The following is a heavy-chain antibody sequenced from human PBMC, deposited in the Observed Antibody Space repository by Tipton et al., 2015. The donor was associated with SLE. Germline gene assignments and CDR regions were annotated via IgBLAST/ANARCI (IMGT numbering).Heavy chain of an antibody. J-gene: IGHJ4*02. Sequence: LRLSCTVSGYSISSGYYWGWIRQPLGKGLEWIGNIYYSGSTNYNPSLKSRVTISVDTSKNQFSLKLSSVTAADTAVYYCARAFSKLLWFGELLGFDYWGQGTLVTVSS. CDR1: GYSISSGYY. CDR2: IYYSGST. V-gene: IGHV4-38-2*02. D-gene: IGHD3-10*01. CDR3: ARAFSKLLWFGELLGFDY.